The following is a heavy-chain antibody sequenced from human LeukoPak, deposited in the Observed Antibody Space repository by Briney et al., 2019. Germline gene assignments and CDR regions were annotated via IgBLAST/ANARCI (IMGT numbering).Heavy chain of an antibody. J-gene: IGHJ4*02. V-gene: IGHV3-48*03. CDR3: STKHDY. Sequence: GGSVTLSCAASGFTFNTYEMNWDSQAQGKGREWVSHFSSSGSTIYYAHSVKGLFTNSRENAEKSLYLQMNGLRFEDTAVYYCSTKHDYWGEGTLVSVPS. CDR2: FSSSGSTI. CDR1: GFTFNTYE.